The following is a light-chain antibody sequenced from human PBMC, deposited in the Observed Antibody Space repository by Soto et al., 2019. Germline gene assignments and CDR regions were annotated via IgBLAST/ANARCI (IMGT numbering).Light chain of an antibody. J-gene: IGLJ1*01. V-gene: IGLV2-14*01. CDR2: DVS. Sequence: QSALTQPASVSGSPGQSITIFCTGTSSDVGGYNYVSWYQQHPGKAPKLMIYDVSNRPSGVSNRFSGPKSGNTASLTISGLQAEDEADYYCSSYTSSSPYVFGTGTKVTVL. CDR1: SSDVGGYNY. CDR3: SSYTSSSPYV.